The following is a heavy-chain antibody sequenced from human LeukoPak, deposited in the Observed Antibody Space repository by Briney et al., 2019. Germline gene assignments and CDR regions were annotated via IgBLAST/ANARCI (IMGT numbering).Heavy chain of an antibody. CDR3: VKSTRAVMAMMDV. V-gene: IGHV3-21*01. Sequence: GGSLRLSCAASGFTFSNYSMNWVRQAPGKGLEWVSSISTKSSYIYHAGSVKGRFTISRDNAKNSLFLQMNSLRAEDTAVYFCVKSTRAVMAMMDVWGKGTTVTVSS. CDR1: GFTFSNYS. J-gene: IGHJ6*04. CDR2: ISTKSSYI. D-gene: IGHD3-16*01.